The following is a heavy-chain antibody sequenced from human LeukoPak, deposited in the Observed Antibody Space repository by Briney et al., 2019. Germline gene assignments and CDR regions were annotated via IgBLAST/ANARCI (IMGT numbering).Heavy chain of an antibody. CDR3: VKDQDYYDAGPH. D-gene: IGHD3-10*01. Sequence: GGSLRLSFAASGFTFSSYGMHWVRQAPGKGLEWVAVISYDGSNKYYADSVKGRFTISRDNSKNTLYLQMNSLRAEDTAVYYCVKDQDYYDAGPHWGQGTLVTVSS. J-gene: IGHJ4*02. CDR1: GFTFSSYG. V-gene: IGHV3-30*18. CDR2: ISYDGSNK.